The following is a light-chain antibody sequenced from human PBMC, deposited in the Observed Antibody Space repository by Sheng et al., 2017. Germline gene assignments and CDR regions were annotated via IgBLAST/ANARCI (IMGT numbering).Light chain of an antibody. CDR1: QSISNF. V-gene: IGKV1-5*03. Sequence: DIQMTQSPSTLSASVGDGVTMTCRASQSISNFLAWYQQKSGKAPKLLIYKASTLENGVPSRFSGSGSGTDFTLTISSLEPEDFAVYYCQHRSHWMWTFGQGTKVELK. CDR3: QHRSHWMWT. CDR2: KAS. J-gene: IGKJ1*01.